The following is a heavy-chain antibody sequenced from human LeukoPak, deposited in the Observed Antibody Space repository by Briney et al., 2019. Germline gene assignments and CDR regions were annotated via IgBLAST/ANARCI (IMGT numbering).Heavy chain of an antibody. V-gene: IGHV3-21*01. Sequence: GGSLRLSCAASGFTFSSYSMNWVRQAPGKGLEWVSYISRSSSYIYYADSVKGRFTISRDNAKNSLYLEMSSLRAEDTAEYYCARLFGEVTIYDYWGQGTLVTVSS. CDR2: ISRSSSYI. CDR3: ARLFGEVTIYDY. J-gene: IGHJ4*02. D-gene: IGHD3-10*01. CDR1: GFTFSSYS.